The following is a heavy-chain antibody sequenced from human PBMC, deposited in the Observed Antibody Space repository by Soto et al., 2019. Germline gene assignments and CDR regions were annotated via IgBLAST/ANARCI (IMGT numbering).Heavy chain of an antibody. J-gene: IGHJ4*02. CDR2: IRNKTNNYAT. D-gene: IGHD2-15*01. CDR1: GFTFIDSP. CDR3: TSYSPEDMIRK. Sequence: GGSLRLSCAASGFTFIDSPMHWVRQASGKGLEWVGRIRNKTNNYATAYAASVKGRFTISRDDSKNTAYLQLNSLKTEDTAVYYCTSYSPEDMIRKWGQGTLVTVSS. V-gene: IGHV3-73*01.